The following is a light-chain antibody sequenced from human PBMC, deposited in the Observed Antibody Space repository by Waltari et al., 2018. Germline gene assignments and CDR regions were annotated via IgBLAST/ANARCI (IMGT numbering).Light chain of an antibody. Sequence: EIVLTQSPATLYLSPGERATHSGRASQSVGNYLAWSQQKPGQAPRLLIYDASNRATGIPARFSGSGSGTDFTLTISSLEPEDFAVYYCQQRSNWSPALTFGGGTKVEIK. V-gene: IGKV3-11*01. CDR2: DAS. CDR1: QSVGNY. CDR3: QQRSNWSPALT. J-gene: IGKJ4*01.